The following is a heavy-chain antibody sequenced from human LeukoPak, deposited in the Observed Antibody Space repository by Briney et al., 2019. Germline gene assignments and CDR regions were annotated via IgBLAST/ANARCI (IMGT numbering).Heavy chain of an antibody. CDR3: AKDLAAVTMVRGVSKAFDI. D-gene: IGHD3-10*01. J-gene: IGHJ3*02. V-gene: IGHV3-23*01. Sequence: GSLRHSSAASGFTFSSDAMSWVRQAPGKGVEWVSAIIGIGGSTYYAASVKGRLTMSRDNSKNTLYLQMNSMRAEDTAVYYCAKDLAAVTMVRGVSKAFDIWGQGTMVTVSS. CDR1: GFTFSSDA. CDR2: IIGIGGST.